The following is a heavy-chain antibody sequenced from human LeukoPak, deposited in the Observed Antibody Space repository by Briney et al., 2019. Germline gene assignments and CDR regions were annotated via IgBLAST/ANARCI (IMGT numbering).Heavy chain of an antibody. CDR3: ARGPALGYSGNYYPYFDF. CDR2: ITSGSITT. Sequence: PGGSLRLSCAASGFSFGTYAMSWVRQAPGKGLEWLSHITSGSITTHYADSVKGRFTVSRDNPKNSMYLQMNSLRAEDTAVYYCARGPALGYSGNYYPYFDFWGQGTPVTVSS. V-gene: IGHV3-48*01. J-gene: IGHJ4*02. CDR1: GFSFGTYA. D-gene: IGHD1-26*01.